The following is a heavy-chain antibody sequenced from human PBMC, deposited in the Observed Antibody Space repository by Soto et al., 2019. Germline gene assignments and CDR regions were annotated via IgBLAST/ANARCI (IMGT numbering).Heavy chain of an antibody. D-gene: IGHD6-19*01. CDR2: VSGSGENT. Sequence: EVQLLESGGGLVQPGGSLRLSCAASGFTFRSYAMSWVRQAPGKGLEWVSGVSGSGENTNYADSVKGRFTISRDNFKSTLYLQMNSLRAEDTAVYYCAKIVGSSGWYEDAFDIWGQGTMVTVSS. CDR1: GFTFRSYA. CDR3: AKIVGSSGWYEDAFDI. J-gene: IGHJ3*02. V-gene: IGHV3-23*01.